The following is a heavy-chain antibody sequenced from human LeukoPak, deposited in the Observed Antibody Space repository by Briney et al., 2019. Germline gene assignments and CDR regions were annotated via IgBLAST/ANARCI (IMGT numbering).Heavy chain of an antibody. CDR3: ARSGSSTSRHYYYYGMDV. Sequence: GGSLRLSCAASGFTFSSYWMSWVRQAPGKGLEWVANVKQDGSEKYYVDSVKGRFTISRDNAKNSLYLQMNSLRAEDTAVYYCARSGSSTSRHYYYYGMDVWGQGTTVTVPS. CDR1: GFTFSSYW. CDR2: VKQDGSEK. V-gene: IGHV3-7*01. D-gene: IGHD2-2*01. J-gene: IGHJ6*02.